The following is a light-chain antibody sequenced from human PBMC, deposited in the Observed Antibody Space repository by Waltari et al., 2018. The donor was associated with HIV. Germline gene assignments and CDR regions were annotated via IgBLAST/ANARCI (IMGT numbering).Light chain of an antibody. V-gene: IGLV2-14*01. Sequence: QSALTQPASMSGSPGQSITISCTGTSSDVGAHHHVSWYQQHPGKVTKLMICEDTKRPSEISNRFSGSKSGNTASLTISGLQAEDEADYYCCSYTTSSTLVFGGGTKLTVL. CDR3: CSYTTSSTLV. J-gene: IGLJ2*01. CDR2: EDT. CDR1: SSDVGAHHH.